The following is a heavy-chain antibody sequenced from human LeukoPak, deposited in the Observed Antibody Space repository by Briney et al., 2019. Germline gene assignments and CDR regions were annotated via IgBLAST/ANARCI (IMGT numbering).Heavy chain of an antibody. J-gene: IGHJ4*02. D-gene: IGHD2-15*01. CDR1: GFTFSSYG. V-gene: IGHV3-33*01. Sequence: GSLRLSCAASGFTFSSYGMHWVRQAPGKGLEWVAVIWYDGSNKYYADSVKGRFTISRDNSKNTLYLQMNSLRAEDTAVYYCARDRVYCSGGSCAPYFDYWGQGTLVTVSS. CDR3: ARDRVYCSGGSCAPYFDY. CDR2: IWYDGSNK.